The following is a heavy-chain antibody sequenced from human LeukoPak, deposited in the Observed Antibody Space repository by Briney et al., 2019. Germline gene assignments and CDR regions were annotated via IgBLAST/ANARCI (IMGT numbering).Heavy chain of an antibody. CDR3: ARETEDYRFVPTNSNFDY. CDR2: IYTSGST. D-gene: IGHD4-23*01. V-gene: IGHV4-61*02. Sequence: SETLSLTCTVSGGSISSGSYYWSWIRQPAGKGLEWIGRIYTSGSTNYNPSLKSRVIISVDTSKNQFSLKLSSVTAADSAVYYCARETEDYRFVPTNSNFDYWGQGTLVTVSS. CDR1: GGSISSGSYY. J-gene: IGHJ4*02.